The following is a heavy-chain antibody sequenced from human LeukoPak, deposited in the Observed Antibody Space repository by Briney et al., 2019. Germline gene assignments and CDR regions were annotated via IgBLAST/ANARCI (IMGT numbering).Heavy chain of an antibody. J-gene: IGHJ5*02. V-gene: IGHV4-39*07. D-gene: IGHD4-11*01. CDR3: ARDPKDYSNYAFPPMFDP. CDR2: IYYSGST. CDR1: GGSISSSSYY. Sequence: PSETLSLTCTVSGGSISSSSYYWGWIRQPPGKGLEWIGSIYYSGSTYYNPSLKSRVTISVDTFKNQFSLKLSSVTAADTAGYYCARDPKDYSNYAFPPMFDPWGQGTLVTVSS.